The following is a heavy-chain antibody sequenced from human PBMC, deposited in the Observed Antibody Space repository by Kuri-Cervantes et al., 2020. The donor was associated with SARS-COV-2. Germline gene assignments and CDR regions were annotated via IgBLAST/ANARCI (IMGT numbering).Heavy chain of an antibody. D-gene: IGHD2-15*01. V-gene: IGHV3-74*01. CDR1: GFTFSSYW. Sequence: GGSLRLSCVASGFTFSSYWMHWVRQAPGKGLVWVSRLTNDGSDAIFADSVKGRFTISRDNAKNMLYLYMNSLRADDTAVYYCAKDRGSGGTWYYSDYWGQGTLVTVSS. CDR2: LTNDGSDA. CDR3: AKDRGSGGTWYYSDY. J-gene: IGHJ4*02.